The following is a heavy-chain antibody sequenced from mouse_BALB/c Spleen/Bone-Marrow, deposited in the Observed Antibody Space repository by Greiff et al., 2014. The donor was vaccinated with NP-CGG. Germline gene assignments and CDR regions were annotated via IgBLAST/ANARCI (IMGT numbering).Heavy chain of an antibody. CDR2: IHPNSGNT. CDR1: GYTFTNSW. CDR3: ARHHRYAYYFDY. V-gene: IGHV1S130*01. Sequence: QVQLQQSGSVLVRPGASVRLSCKASGYTFTNSWIHWAKQRPGQGLEWIGDIHPNSGNTNYNEKFKAKATLTVDTSSSTAYVDLSSLTSEDSAVYYCARHHRYAYYFDYWGQGTTLTGSS. D-gene: IGHD2-14*01. J-gene: IGHJ2*01.